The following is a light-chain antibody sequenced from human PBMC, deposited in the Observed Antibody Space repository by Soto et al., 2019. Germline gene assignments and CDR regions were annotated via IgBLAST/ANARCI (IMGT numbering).Light chain of an antibody. CDR3: QQYNSYPET. J-gene: IGKJ1*01. Sequence: EIVLTQSPGTLSLSPGERATLSCRASQSVSSSYLAWYQQKPGQAPRLLIYGASSRATGIPDRFSGSGSGTDFTLTISRLEPEDFAVYYCQQYNSYPETFGQGTKVEIK. V-gene: IGKV3-20*01. CDR1: QSVSSSY. CDR2: GAS.